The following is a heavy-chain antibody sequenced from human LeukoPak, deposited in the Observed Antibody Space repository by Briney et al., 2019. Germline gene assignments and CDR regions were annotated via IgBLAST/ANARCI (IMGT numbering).Heavy chain of an antibody. J-gene: IGHJ4*02. Sequence: ASVKVSCKASGYTFTGYYIHWVRQAPGQGLEWMGWITPSGGTNYPQKFQGRVAITWDTSITTAYMDLSRLTSDDTAVYYCARDRYGDGFAHLDYWGQGALVTVSS. CDR2: ITPSGGT. CDR1: GYTFTGYY. CDR3: ARDRYGDGFAHLDY. V-gene: IGHV1-2*02. D-gene: IGHD5-24*01.